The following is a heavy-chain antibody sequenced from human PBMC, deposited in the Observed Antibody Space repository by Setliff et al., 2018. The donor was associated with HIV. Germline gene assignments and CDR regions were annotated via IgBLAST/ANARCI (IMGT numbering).Heavy chain of an antibody. CDR3: ARYRPAAAGDYYYYGMDV. D-gene: IGHD6-13*01. CDR2: LNPSGST. V-gene: IGHV1-46*01. J-gene: IGHJ6*02. CDR1: GNTFTKYY. Sequence: ASVKVSCKASGNTFTKYYMHWVRQAPGQGLEWMGILNPSGSTVSAQKLQGRVTMTTDTSTSTAYMELRSLRSDDTAVYYCARYRPAAAGDYYYYGMDVWGQGTTVTVSS.